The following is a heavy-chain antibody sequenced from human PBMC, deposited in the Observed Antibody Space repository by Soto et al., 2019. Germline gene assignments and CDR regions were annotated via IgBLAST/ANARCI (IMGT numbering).Heavy chain of an antibody. V-gene: IGHV4-59*01. Sequence: QVQLQESGPGLVKPSETLSLTCTVSGGSISSYYWSWIRQPPGKGLEWLGYIYYRGGTNYNPSLKSRVTISVDTSKNQFSLKLSSVTAADTAVYYCARGRTTTVTTLAYFDYWGQGTLVTVSS. CDR1: GGSISSYY. J-gene: IGHJ4*02. CDR3: ARGRTTTVTTLAYFDY. CDR2: IYYRGGT. D-gene: IGHD4-17*01.